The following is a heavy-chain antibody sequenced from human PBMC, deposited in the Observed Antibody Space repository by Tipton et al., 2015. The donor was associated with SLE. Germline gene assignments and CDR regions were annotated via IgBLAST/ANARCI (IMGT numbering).Heavy chain of an antibody. CDR3: AKFWAATCPYFLDY. D-gene: IGHD3-16*01. Sequence: SLRLSCATSGFTFSNYAMSWVRQAPGKGLEWVSAISGTVGNTYYADSVKGRFTISRDNSKNTLYLQMHSLRAEDTAVYYCAKFWAATCPYFLDYWGQGTLVTVSS. CDR1: GFTFSNYA. J-gene: IGHJ4*02. V-gene: IGHV3-23*01. CDR2: ISGTVGNT.